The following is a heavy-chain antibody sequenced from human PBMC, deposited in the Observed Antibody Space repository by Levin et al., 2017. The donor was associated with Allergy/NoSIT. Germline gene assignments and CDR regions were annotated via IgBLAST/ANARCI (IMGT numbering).Heavy chain of an antibody. V-gene: IGHV3-48*02. CDR3: ARASTDGPYYYYMDV. D-gene: IGHD5-24*01. Sequence: LSLTCAASGFTFNRYSMNWVRQAPGQGLEWVSYISISSSTIYYAGSVKGRFTISRDNAKNSLYLQMNSLRDEDTAVYYCARASTDGPYYYYMDVWGKGTTVTVSS. CDR2: ISISSSTI. J-gene: IGHJ6*03. CDR1: GFTFNRYS.